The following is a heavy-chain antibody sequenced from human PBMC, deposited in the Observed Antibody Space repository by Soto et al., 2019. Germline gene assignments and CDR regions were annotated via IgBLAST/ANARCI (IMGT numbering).Heavy chain of an antibody. CDR2: IIPIFGTA. D-gene: IGHD2-2*01. Sequence: QVQLVQSGAEVKKPGSSVKVSCKASGGTFSSYAISWVRQAPGQGLEWMGGIIPIFGTANYAQKFQGRVTLTADESTSTAYMEVSSLRSEDTAVYYCARVNKDIVVVPAAIAYGMDVWGQGTTVTVSS. J-gene: IGHJ6*02. CDR1: GGTFSSYA. V-gene: IGHV1-69*01. CDR3: ARVNKDIVVVPAAIAYGMDV.